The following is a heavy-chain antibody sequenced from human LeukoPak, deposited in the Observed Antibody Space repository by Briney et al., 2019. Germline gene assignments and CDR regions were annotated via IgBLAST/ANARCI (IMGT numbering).Heavy chain of an antibody. Sequence: SETLSLTCAVYGGSFSGYYWSWIRQPPGKGLEWIGEINHSGSTNYNPSLKSRVTISVDTSKNQFSLKLSSVTAADTAVYYCARTRVVVVVATINDAFDIWGQGTMGTVSS. J-gene: IGHJ3*02. CDR3: ARTRVVVVVATINDAFDI. V-gene: IGHV4-34*01. CDR1: GGSFSGYY. D-gene: IGHD2-15*01. CDR2: INHSGST.